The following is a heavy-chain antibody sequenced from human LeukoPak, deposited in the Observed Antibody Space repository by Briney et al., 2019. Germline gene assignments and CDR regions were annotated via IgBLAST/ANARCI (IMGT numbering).Heavy chain of an antibody. CDR1: GGSISSYY. Sequence: SETLSLTCTVSGGSISSYYWSWIRQPAGKGLEWIGRIYTSGSTNYNPSLKSRVTMSVDTSKNQFSLKLSSVTAADTAVYYCARGESYSDYFGAFDIWGQGTMVTVSS. CDR3: ARGESYSDYFGAFDI. J-gene: IGHJ3*02. V-gene: IGHV4-4*07. CDR2: IYTSGST. D-gene: IGHD4-11*01.